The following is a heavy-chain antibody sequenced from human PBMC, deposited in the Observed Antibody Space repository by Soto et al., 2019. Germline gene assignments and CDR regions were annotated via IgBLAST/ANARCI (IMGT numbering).Heavy chain of an antibody. CDR3: AFSSSSDYYYYMDV. V-gene: IGHV1-69*10. Sequence: PVKVSCKASGYTFTRYDINWVSHATGQGLEWMGWINPNLGNANYAQKFQGRVTMTADKSTSTAYMELSSLRSEDTAVYYCAFSSSSDYYYYMDVWGKGTTVTVSS. D-gene: IGHD6-6*01. CDR1: GYTFTRYD. CDR2: INPNLGNA. J-gene: IGHJ6*03.